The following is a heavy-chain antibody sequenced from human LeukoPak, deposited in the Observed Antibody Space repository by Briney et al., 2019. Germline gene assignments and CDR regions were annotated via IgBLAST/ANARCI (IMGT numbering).Heavy chain of an antibody. D-gene: IGHD6-19*01. Sequence: GGSLRLSCAAAGFTFSSYAMSWVRQAPGKGLEWVSAISGSGGSTYYADSVKGRFTISRDNSKNTLYLQMNSLRAEDTAVYYCAEADRPIAVATRGDYWGQGTLVTVSS. CDR2: ISGSGGST. J-gene: IGHJ4*02. CDR1: GFTFSSYA. CDR3: AEADRPIAVATRGDY. V-gene: IGHV3-23*01.